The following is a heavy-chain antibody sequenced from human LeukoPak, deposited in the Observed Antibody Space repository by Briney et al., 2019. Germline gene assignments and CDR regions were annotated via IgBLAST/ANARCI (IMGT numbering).Heavy chain of an antibody. J-gene: IGHJ4*02. CDR3: AREKDGGYAGWSFAY. CDR1: GFTFSNYW. D-gene: IGHD5-12*01. Sequence: PGGSLRLSCAASGFTFSNYWMHWVRQAPGKGLVWVSRINTDGSYTTYADSVKGRFTISRDNAKNTLYLQMDSLRAEDTGIYYCAREKDGGYAGWSFAYWGLGTLVTVSS. CDR2: INTDGSYT. V-gene: IGHV3-74*01.